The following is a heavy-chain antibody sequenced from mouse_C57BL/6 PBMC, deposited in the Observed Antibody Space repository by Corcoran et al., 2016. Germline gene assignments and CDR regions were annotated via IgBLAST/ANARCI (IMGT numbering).Heavy chain of an antibody. J-gene: IGHJ2*01. V-gene: IGHV1-26*01. Sequence: EVQLQQSGPELVKPGASVKISCKASGYTFTDYYMNWVKQRHGKSREWIGDINPKNGGTSYNQKFKGKATLTVDKSSSTAYMELRSLTSEDSAFYYCARWGLGRGFDYWGEGTTLTFSS. CDR1: GYTFTDYY. CDR2: INPKNGGT. D-gene: IGHD4-1*01. CDR3: ARWGLGRGFDY.